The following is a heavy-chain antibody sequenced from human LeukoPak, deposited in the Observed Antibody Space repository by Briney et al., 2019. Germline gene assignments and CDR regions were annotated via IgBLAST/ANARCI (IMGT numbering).Heavy chain of an antibody. V-gene: IGHV4-31*03. CDR2: IFYSGSA. CDR1: GGSISGTTYY. J-gene: IGHJ6*03. Sequence: PSETLSLTCTVSGGSISGTTYYWSWIRQHPGKGLEWIGYIFYSGSAYYNPSLQSRVTISVDTSKKQFSLKLSSVTAADTGVYYRARDSGSGDMDVWGKGTTVTVSS. CDR3: ARDSGSGDMDV. D-gene: IGHD3-10*01.